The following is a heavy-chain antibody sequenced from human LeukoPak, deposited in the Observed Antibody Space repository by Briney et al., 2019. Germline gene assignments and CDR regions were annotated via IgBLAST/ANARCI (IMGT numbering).Heavy chain of an antibody. J-gene: IGHJ4*02. D-gene: IGHD6-19*01. CDR3: AQGFSSGWCPY. CDR2: ISLNGETT. Sequence: GGSLRLSCAVSGFSVSSFGMSWVRQAPGKGLEWISAISLNGETTWYADSVKGRFIISRDNSKNTLYLQLTSLRAEDTAVYYCAQGFSSGWCPYWGQGSLVSVSS. CDR1: GFSVSSFG. V-gene: IGHV3-23*01.